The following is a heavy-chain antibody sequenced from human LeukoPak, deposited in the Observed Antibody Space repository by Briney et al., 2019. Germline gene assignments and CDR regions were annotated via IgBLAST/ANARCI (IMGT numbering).Heavy chain of an antibody. CDR2: IYSGGST. Sequence: AGGSLRLSCAASEFSVSANYMSWVRQAPGKGLEWVSVIYSGGSTFYADSVKGRFTISRDNAKASLYLQMNSLRAEDTAVYFCARGRPKWEPRGPFDYWGQGTLVTVSS. CDR1: EFSVSANY. V-gene: IGHV3-53*01. J-gene: IGHJ4*02. CDR3: ARGRPKWEPRGPFDY. D-gene: IGHD1-26*01.